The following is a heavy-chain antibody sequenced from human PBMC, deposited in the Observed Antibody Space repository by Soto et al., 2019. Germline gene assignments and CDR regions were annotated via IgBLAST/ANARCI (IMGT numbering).Heavy chain of an antibody. V-gene: IGHV1-69*13. CDR3: ARMVYYYDSSGITYYYGMDV. D-gene: IGHD3-22*01. Sequence: SVKVSCKASGGTFSSYAISWVRQAPGQGLEWMGGIIPIFGTANYAQKFQGRVTITADESTSTAYMELSSLRSEDTAVYYCARMVYYYDSSGITYYYGMDVWAQGTTVTVSS. CDR1: GGTFSSYA. CDR2: IIPIFGTA. J-gene: IGHJ6*02.